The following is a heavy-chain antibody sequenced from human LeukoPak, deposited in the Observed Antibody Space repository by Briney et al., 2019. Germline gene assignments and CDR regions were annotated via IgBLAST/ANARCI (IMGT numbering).Heavy chain of an antibody. CDR1: GFTFCNYG. D-gene: IGHD2/OR15-2a*01. CDR2: ISSSSSSI. Sequence: PGGSLRLSCAASGFTFCNYGMNWVRQAPGKGREWVSYISSSSSSIYCADSVKGRFTISRDNAKNSLYLQMNSLRDEDTAVYYCAREKYSASWGQGTLVTVSS. J-gene: IGHJ4*02. V-gene: IGHV3-48*02. CDR3: AREKYSAS.